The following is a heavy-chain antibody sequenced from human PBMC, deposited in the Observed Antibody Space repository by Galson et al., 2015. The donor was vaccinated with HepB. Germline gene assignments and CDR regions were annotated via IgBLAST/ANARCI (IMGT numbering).Heavy chain of an antibody. CDR3: ARRRYDSSALDY. CDR2: IYYSGST. CDR1: GGSISSSSYY. V-gene: IGHV4-39*01. Sequence: SETLSLTCTVSGGSISSSSYYWDWIRQPPGKGLEWIGTIYYSGSTYYNPSLKSRVTMSVDTSKNQFSLKLSSVTAADTAVYYCARRRYDSSALDYWGQGTLVTVSS. J-gene: IGHJ4*02. D-gene: IGHD3-22*01.